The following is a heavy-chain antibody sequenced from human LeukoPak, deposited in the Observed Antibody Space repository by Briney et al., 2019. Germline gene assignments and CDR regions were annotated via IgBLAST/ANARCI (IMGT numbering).Heavy chain of an antibody. Sequence: KPSETLSLTCTVSGGSISSYYWSWIRQPPGKGLEWIGYIYYSGSTNYNPSLKSRVTISVDTSKNQFSLKLSSVTAADTAVYYCARQYSYGSNWFDPWCQGTLVTVSS. V-gene: IGHV4-59*01. J-gene: IGHJ5*02. CDR3: ARQYSYGSNWFDP. CDR1: GGSISSYY. CDR2: IYYSGST. D-gene: IGHD5-18*01.